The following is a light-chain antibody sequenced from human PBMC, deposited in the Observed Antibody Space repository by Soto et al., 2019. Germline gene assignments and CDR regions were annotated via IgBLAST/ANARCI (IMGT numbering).Light chain of an antibody. CDR3: SSHTSSSTVYV. V-gene: IGLV2-14*01. Sequence: QSVLTQPASVSGSPGQSITISCTGTSSDVGASKYVPWYQQHPGQAPKLMIYEVSNRPSGVSNRFSGSKSGNTASLTISGLQAEDEADYYCSSHTSSSTVYVFGTGTKVTVL. J-gene: IGLJ1*01. CDR1: SSDVGASKY. CDR2: EVS.